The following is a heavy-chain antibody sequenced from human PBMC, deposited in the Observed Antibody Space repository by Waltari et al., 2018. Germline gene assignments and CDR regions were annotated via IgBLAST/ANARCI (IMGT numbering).Heavy chain of an antibody. CDR3: AREGGSYAAFDV. D-gene: IGHD3-16*01. V-gene: IGHV1-2*06. CDR2: MNPRTGDT. CDR1: GYRFTGYF. J-gene: IGHJ3*01. Sequence: QVHLVQSGAEVKKPGASVKVPCKASGYRFTGYFLHWLRQAPGQGPEWMGRMNPRTGDTDYAQNVQGRVAMASDTSITTAYMELSRLRSDDTALYFCAREGGSYAAFDVWGRGTMVTVSS.